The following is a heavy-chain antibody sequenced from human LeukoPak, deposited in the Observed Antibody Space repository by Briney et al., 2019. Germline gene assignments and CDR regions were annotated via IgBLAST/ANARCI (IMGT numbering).Heavy chain of an antibody. Sequence: PGGSLRLSCAASGFTFSSYGMNWGRQAPGKGLEWVAVTSHDGTYKYYADSVKGRFTISRDNSKNTLYLQVNSLRAEDTAAYYCARGGYSYGYRVYYYYMDVWGKGTTVTVSS. CDR3: ARGGYSYGYRVYYYYMDV. V-gene: IGHV3-30*03. D-gene: IGHD5-18*01. CDR2: TSHDGTYK. J-gene: IGHJ6*03. CDR1: GFTFSSYG.